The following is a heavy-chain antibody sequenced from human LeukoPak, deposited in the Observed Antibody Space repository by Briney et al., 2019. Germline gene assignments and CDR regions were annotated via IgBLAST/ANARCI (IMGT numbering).Heavy chain of an antibody. CDR2: IYSGGST. V-gene: IGHV3-53*01. CDR3: TREGHFDY. Sequence: GGSLGLSCAASGFTVSSNYMSWVRQAPGKGLEWVSVIYSGGSTYYADSVKGRFTISRDNSKSTLYLQMNSLKTEDTAVYYCTREGHFDYWGQGTLVTVSS. J-gene: IGHJ4*02. CDR1: GFTVSSNY.